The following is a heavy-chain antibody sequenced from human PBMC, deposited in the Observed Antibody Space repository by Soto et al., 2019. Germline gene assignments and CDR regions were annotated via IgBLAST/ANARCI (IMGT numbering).Heavy chain of an antibody. CDR2: NRSKANSYAT. CDR3: TRRAYSSGWYYDY. V-gene: IGHV3-73*01. D-gene: IGHD6-19*01. CDR1: GFTFSGSA. Sequence: PGGSLRLSCAASGFTFSGSAMHWVRQASGKGLEWVGRNRSKANSYATAYAASVKGSFTISRVDSKNTAYLQMNSLKTEDTAVYYCTRRAYSSGWYYDYWGQGTLVTVSS. J-gene: IGHJ4*02.